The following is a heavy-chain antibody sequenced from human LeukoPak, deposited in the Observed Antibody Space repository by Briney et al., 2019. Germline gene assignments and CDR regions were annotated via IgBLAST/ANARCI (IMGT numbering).Heavy chain of an antibody. CDR2: ISGSGGST. D-gene: IGHD3-3*01. CDR1: GFTFSNYA. Sequence: GGSLRLSCAASGFTFSNYAMSWVRQAPGKGLEWVSAISGSGGSTYYADSVKGRFTISRDNSKNTLYLQMNSLRAEDTAVYYCAKISDFWSGYFDDYWGQGTLVTVSS. J-gene: IGHJ4*02. V-gene: IGHV3-23*01. CDR3: AKISDFWSGYFDDY.